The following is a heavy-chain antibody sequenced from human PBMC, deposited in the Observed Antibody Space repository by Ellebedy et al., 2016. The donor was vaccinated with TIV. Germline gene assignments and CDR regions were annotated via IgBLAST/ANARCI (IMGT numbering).Heavy chain of an antibody. D-gene: IGHD5-18*01. CDR2: IHRDGSSA. J-gene: IGHJ6*02. CDR3: AREGDTAMVHGLDV. Sequence: PGGSLRLSCAASGFTFSNYWIHGVRQAPGKGLVWLSRIHRDGSSANYADSVKGRFTISRDNAKNSVYLQMNSLRAGDTAVYYCAREGDTAMVHGLDVWGQGTAVTVSS. V-gene: IGHV3-74*01. CDR1: GFTFSNYW.